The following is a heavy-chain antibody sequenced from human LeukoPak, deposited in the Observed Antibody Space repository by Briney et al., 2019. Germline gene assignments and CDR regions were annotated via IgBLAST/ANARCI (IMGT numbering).Heavy chain of an antibody. CDR2: INTDGSTT. CDR3: ARDSGEIDP. J-gene: IGHJ5*02. Sequence: GGSLRLSCAASGFTFSSYWMHWVRQAPGKGLVWVSRINTDGSTTTYADSVKGRFTISRDNAKNTLYLQMNGLRAEDTAVYYCARDSGEIDPWGQGTLVTVSS. CDR1: GFTFSSYW. V-gene: IGHV3-74*01.